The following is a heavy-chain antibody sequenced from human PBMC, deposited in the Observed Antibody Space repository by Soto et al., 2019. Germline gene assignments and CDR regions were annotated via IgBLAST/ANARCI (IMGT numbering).Heavy chain of an antibody. Sequence: QVQLQESGPGLVKPSGTLSLTCAVSGGSISSSNWWSWVRQPPGKGLEWIGEIYHSGSTNYNPSLKSRATISVDKSNNQFALKRSSVPAADTAVYYCARVSGSYYYGMDGWGQGTTVTVSS. CDR1: GGSISSSNW. D-gene: IGHD1-26*01. CDR3: ARVSGSYYYGMDG. CDR2: IYHSGST. V-gene: IGHV4-4*02. J-gene: IGHJ6*02.